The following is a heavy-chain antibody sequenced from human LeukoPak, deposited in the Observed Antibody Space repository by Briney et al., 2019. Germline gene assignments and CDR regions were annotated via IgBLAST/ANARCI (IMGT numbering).Heavy chain of an antibody. CDR3: STIAAAGYFDY. Sequence: GGSLRLSCAASGFTFSSYAMSWVRQAPGKGLEWVGRIKSKADGGTADYAAPVKGRFTISRDDSKNTLYLQMNSLKIEDTAVYYCSTIAAAGYFDYRGQGTLVTVSS. J-gene: IGHJ4*02. CDR2: IKSKADGGTA. D-gene: IGHD6-13*01. V-gene: IGHV3-15*01. CDR1: GFTFSSYA.